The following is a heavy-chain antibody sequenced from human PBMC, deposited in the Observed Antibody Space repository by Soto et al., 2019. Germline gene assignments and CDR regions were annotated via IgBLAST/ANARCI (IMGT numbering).Heavy chain of an antibody. J-gene: IGHJ4*02. CDR3: ARLRAGRYSGSYFDY. CDR2: IYPSDSDT. Sequence: PGESLKISCRGSGYSFTSYWIGWVRQMPGKGLEWMGIIYPSDSDTRYSPSFQGQVTISADKSISTAYLQWSSLKASDTAMYYCARLRAGRYSGSYFDYWGQGTLVTVSS. CDR1: GYSFTSYW. D-gene: IGHD1-26*01. V-gene: IGHV5-51*01.